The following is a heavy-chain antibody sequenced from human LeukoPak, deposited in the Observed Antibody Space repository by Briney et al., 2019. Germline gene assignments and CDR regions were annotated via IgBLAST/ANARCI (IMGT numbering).Heavy chain of an antibody. J-gene: IGHJ6*02. D-gene: IGHD3-22*01. Sequence: GGSLRLSCAASGFTFSSYAMPWVRQAPGKGLEWVAVISYDGSNKYYADSVKGRFTISRDNSKNTLYLQMNSLRAEDTAVYYCARDQATMNYYGMDVWGQGTTVTVSS. CDR2: ISYDGSNK. CDR1: GFTFSSYA. V-gene: IGHV3-30-3*01. CDR3: ARDQATMNYYGMDV.